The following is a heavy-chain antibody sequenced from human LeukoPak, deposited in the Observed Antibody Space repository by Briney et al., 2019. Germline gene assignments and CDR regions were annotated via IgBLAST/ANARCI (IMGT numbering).Heavy chain of an antibody. CDR3: AKDSRAYSSSLFDY. J-gene: IGHJ4*02. CDR1: GCTFSSYA. V-gene: IGHV3-23*01. D-gene: IGHD6-6*01. Sequence: PGGCLRLSCAASGCTFSSYAMSWVRQAPGKGLEWVSAISGSGGSTYYADSVKGRFTISRDNSKNTLYLQMNSLRAEDTAVYYCAKDSRAYSSSLFDYWGQGTLVTVSS. CDR2: ISGSGGST.